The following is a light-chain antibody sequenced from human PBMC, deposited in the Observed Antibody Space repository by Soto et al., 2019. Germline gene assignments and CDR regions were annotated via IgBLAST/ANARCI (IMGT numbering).Light chain of an antibody. Sequence: EVVLTQSPATLSLSPGERATLSCRASQNIHKYLAWYQERPGQAPRLLIYDASSRATGIPARFSGSGSGTDFTLTISSLEPEDFALYFCQQRIYWPPTFGGGTKVDI. CDR2: DAS. CDR1: QNIHKY. V-gene: IGKV3-11*01. J-gene: IGKJ4*01. CDR3: QQRIYWPPT.